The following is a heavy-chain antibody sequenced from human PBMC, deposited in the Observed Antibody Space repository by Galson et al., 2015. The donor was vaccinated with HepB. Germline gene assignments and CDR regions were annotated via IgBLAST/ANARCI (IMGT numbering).Heavy chain of an antibody. CDR2: ICGSGGSGGNT. CDR3: AKSSGGTCYSGIDN. Sequence: SLRLSCAASGFTFSSYAMTWVRQAPGKGLEWVSVICGSGGSGGNTYYADSVKGRFTISRDNSKNTLYLQMNSLRAEDTAVYYCAKSSGGTCYSGIDNWGQGTLVTVSS. D-gene: IGHD2-15*01. J-gene: IGHJ4*02. V-gene: IGHV3-23*01. CDR1: GFTFSSYA.